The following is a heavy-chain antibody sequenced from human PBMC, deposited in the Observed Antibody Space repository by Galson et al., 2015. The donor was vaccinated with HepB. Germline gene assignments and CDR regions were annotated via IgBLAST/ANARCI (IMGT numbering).Heavy chain of an antibody. J-gene: IGHJ4*02. CDR2: ISYDGSNK. V-gene: IGHV3-30*18. D-gene: IGHD3-22*01. Sequence: SLRLSCAASGFTFITYGMHWVRQAPGKGLEWVAVISYDGSNKFYADSVKGRFTISRDNSKNTLSLQMNSLRAEDTAVYYCAKCSLGKSSGYYYNPCSFDYWGQGTLVTVSS. CDR3: AKCSLGKSSGYYYNPCSFDY. CDR1: GFTFITYG.